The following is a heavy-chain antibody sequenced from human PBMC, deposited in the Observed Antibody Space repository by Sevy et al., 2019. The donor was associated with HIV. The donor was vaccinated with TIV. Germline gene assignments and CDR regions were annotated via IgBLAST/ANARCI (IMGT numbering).Heavy chain of an antibody. CDR3: ARDRSFCGNECYLYYYYGMDV. CDR1: GFNVNDNY. D-gene: IGHD3-10*01. CDR2: IHADCSS. J-gene: IGHJ6*02. V-gene: IGHV3-53*01. Sequence: GGSLRLSCAASGFNVNDNYMTWVRQAPGKGLEWVSIIHADCSSYDADSVKGRFTMSRDDSKNIVNLQMNSLRADDTAVYYCARDRSFCGNECYLYYYYGMDVWGQGTAVTVSS.